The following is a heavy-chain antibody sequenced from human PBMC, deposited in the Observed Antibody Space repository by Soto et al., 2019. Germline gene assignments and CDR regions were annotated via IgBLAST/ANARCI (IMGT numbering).Heavy chain of an antibody. CDR2: ISGSDGST. CDR3: AKDRERDAWYEDY. Sequence: SGGSLRLSCVGSGFSFSSYAMSWVRQAPGKGLEWVSVISGSDGSTYYADSVKGRFTISRDNSKNTLYLQMNSLRAEDTAVYYCAKDRERDAWYEDYWGQGTLVTVSS. J-gene: IGHJ4*02. CDR1: GFSFSSYA. D-gene: IGHD6-13*01. V-gene: IGHV3-23*01.